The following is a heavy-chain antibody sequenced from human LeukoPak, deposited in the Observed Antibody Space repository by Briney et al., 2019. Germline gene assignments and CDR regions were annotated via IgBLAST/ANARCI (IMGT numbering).Heavy chain of an antibody. CDR3: ARDEEPXXTTGTDXFXI. CDR2: ISSSGSTI. Sequence: QSGGSLRLSCAASGFTFSSYEMKWVRQAPGKGLGWVSYISSSGSTIYYADSVKGRFTISRDNAKNSLYLQMNSLRAEDTAVYYXARDEEPXXTTGTDXFXIWXQXTMVTVSS. D-gene: IGHD4-17*01. V-gene: IGHV3-48*03. CDR1: GFTFSSYE. J-gene: IGHJ3*02.